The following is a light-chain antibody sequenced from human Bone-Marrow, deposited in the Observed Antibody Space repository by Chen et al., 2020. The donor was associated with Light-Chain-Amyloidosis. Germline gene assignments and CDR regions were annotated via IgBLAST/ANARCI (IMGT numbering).Light chain of an antibody. V-gene: IGLV3-25*03. J-gene: IGLJ2*01. Sequence: SSELTQPPSVSVSPGHTARITCSGDDLPTKYAYWYQQKPGQAPVLVIHRDTERPSGISERFSGSSSWTTATLTISGVQAEDEADYHCQSADSSGTYEVIFGGGTKLTVL. CDR2: RDT. CDR1: DLPTKY. CDR3: QSADSSGTYEVI.